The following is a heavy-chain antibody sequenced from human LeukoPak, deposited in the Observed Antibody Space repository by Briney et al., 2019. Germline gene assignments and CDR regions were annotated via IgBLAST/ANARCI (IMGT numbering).Heavy chain of an antibody. CDR2: IYHSGST. V-gene: IGHV4-38-2*02. CDR3: ARNRPKWELPPNYMDV. J-gene: IGHJ6*03. Sequence: SETLSLTCTVSGYSISSGYYWGWIRQPPGKGLEWIGSIYHSGSTYYNPSLKSRVTISVDTSKNQFSLKLSSVTAADTAVYYCARNRPKWELPPNYMDVWGKGTTVTVSS. CDR1: GYSISSGYY. D-gene: IGHD1-26*01.